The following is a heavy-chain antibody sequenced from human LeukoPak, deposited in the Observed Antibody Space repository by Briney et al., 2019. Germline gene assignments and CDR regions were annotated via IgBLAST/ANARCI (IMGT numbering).Heavy chain of an antibody. D-gene: IGHD6-13*01. Sequence: SETLSLTCAVYGGSFSGYYWSWIRQPPGKGLEWIGEINHSGSTNYNPSLKSRVTISVDTSKNQFSLKLSSVTAADTAVYYCAYEAQLERRQFDYWGQGTLVTVSS. CDR3: AYEAQLERRQFDY. CDR2: INHSGST. V-gene: IGHV4-34*01. J-gene: IGHJ4*02. CDR1: GGSFSGYY.